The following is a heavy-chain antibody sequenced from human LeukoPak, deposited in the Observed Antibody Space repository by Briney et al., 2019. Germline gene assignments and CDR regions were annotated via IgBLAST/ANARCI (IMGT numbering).Heavy chain of an antibody. D-gene: IGHD2-8*01. CDR1: GFTFSSYS. CDR3: ARGAGYCTNGVCPIFDY. Sequence: PGGSLRLSCAASGFTFSSYSMNWFRQAPEKGLEWVPSINSGSSYLYYADSVKGQFTISRDNAKNSLYLQINSLRAEDTAVYYCARGAGYCTNGVCPIFDYWGQGTLVTVSS. CDR2: INSGSSYL. V-gene: IGHV3-21*01. J-gene: IGHJ4*02.